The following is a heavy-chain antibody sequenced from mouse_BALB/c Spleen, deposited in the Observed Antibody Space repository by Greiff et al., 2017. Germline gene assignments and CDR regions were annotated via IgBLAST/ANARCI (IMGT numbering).Heavy chain of an antibody. J-gene: IGHJ1*01. CDR2: IRNKANGYTT. CDR3: ARDLDGNYWYFDV. D-gene: IGHD2-1*01. Sequence: EVKLMESGGGLVQPGGSLRLSCATSGFTFTDYYMSWVRQPPGKALEWLGFIRNKANGYTTEYSASVKGRFTISRDNSQSILYLQMNTLRAEDSATYYCARDLDGNYWYFDVWGAGTTVTVSS. V-gene: IGHV7-3*02. CDR1: GFTFTDYY.